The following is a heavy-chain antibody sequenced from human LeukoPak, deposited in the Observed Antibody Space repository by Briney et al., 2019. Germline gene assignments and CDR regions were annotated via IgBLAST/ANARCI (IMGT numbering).Heavy chain of an antibody. CDR3: ARSQYSRGEYFDY. CDR1: GFTFSSFW. Sequence: GGSLRLSCAASGFTFSSFWVTWVRQAPGKGLEWVANIKQDGGEKYYVDSVKGRFTISRDNAKNSLYLQMNSLRAEDTAVYYCARSQYSRGEYFDYWGQGTLVTVSS. J-gene: IGHJ4*02. CDR2: IKQDGGEK. V-gene: IGHV3-7*01. D-gene: IGHD6-6*01.